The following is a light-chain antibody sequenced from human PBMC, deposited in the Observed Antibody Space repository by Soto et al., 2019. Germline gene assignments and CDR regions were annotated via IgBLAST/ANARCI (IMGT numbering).Light chain of an antibody. J-gene: IGKJ2*01. CDR3: QQYGSSPAEVYT. V-gene: IGKV3-20*01. CDR1: QSLNTN. Sequence: EIVLTQSPGTLSLSPGERATLSCRASQSLNTNLAWYQQKSGQAPRLLIYHASSRVTGLPDRFSGSGFGTDFTLTISRLEPEDLAVYYCQQYGSSPAEVYTFGQGTKLEIK. CDR2: HAS.